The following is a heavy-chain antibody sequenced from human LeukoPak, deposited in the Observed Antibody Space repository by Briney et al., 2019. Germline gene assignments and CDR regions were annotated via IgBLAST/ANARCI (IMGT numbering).Heavy chain of an antibody. Sequence: PGGSLRLSCAASGFTFSSYAMHWVRQAPGKGLEWVAVISDDGRSEYCADSVKGRFTISRDNSKSTLYLQMISLRAEDTAVYYRAKGLDNTPMSFILGSWGQGTLVTVSS. CDR2: ISDDGRSE. CDR1: GFTFSSYA. J-gene: IGHJ4*02. V-gene: IGHV3-30*04. CDR3: AKGLDNTPMSFILGS. D-gene: IGHD1-1*01.